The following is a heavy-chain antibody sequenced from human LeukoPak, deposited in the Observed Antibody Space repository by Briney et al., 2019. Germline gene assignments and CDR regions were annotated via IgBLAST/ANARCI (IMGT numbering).Heavy chain of an antibody. D-gene: IGHD3-22*01. J-gene: IGHJ4*02. Sequence: GGSLKPSCAASGFTFSGYAMNWVRQAPGKGLEWVSAISGSGSTYYADSVKGRFTISRDNSKNTLYLQMNSLRAEDTAVYYCAKDLHASSGYYLDYWGQGTLVTVSS. V-gene: IGHV3-23*01. CDR2: ISGSGST. CDR1: GFTFSGYA. CDR3: AKDLHASSGYYLDY.